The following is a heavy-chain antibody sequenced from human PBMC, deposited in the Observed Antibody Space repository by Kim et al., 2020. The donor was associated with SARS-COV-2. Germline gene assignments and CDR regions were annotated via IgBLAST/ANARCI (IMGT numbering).Heavy chain of an antibody. CDR2: IIPIFGTA. Sequence: SVKVSCKASGGTFSSYAISWVRQAPGQGLEWMGGIIPIFGTANYAQKFQGRVTITADESTSTAYMELSSLRSEDTAVYYCARGGYSGYDERYFDLWGRGTLVTVSS. V-gene: IGHV1-69*13. CDR1: GGTFSSYA. CDR3: ARGGYSGYDERYFDL. J-gene: IGHJ2*01. D-gene: IGHD5-12*01.